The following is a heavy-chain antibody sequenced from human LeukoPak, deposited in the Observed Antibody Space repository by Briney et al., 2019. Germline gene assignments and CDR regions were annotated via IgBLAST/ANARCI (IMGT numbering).Heavy chain of an antibody. V-gene: IGHV3-21*01. CDR2: ISSSSYI. J-gene: IGHJ4*02. Sequence: GGSLRLSCAASGFTFSSYSMNWVRQAPGKGLEWVSSISSSSYIYYADSVKGRFTISRDNAKNSLYLQMNSLRAEDTAVYYCARGDFWSGYLFWGQGTLVTVSS. D-gene: IGHD3-3*01. CDR3: ARGDFWSGYLF. CDR1: GFTFSSYS.